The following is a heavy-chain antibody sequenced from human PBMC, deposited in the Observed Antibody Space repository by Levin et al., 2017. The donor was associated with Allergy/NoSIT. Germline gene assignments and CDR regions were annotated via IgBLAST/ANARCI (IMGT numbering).Heavy chain of an antibody. CDR3: ARDNIGLPDAFDI. Sequence: LSLTCAASGFTFDDYAMHWVRQAPGKGLEWVSGISWNSSSIGYADSVKGRFTISRDNAKNSLYLQMNSLRTEDTALYYCARDNIGLPDAFDIWGQGTMVIVSS. D-gene: IGHD3-10*01. CDR1: GFTFDDYA. J-gene: IGHJ3*02. CDR2: ISWNSSSI. V-gene: IGHV3-9*01.